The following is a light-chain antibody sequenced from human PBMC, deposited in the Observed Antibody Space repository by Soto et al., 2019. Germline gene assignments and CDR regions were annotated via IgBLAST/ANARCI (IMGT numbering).Light chain of an antibody. CDR3: LQYIHYPLT. CDR2: KAS. CDR1: QTIDRW. J-gene: IGKJ4*01. Sequence: DIQMTQSPSTLSASVEDRVTLTCRASQTIDRWLAWYQQRPGRAPKLLIHKASTLEGGVPSRFSGSASGTEFTLTISSLQPDEFATYYCLQYIHYPLTFGGGTKVELK. V-gene: IGKV1-5*03.